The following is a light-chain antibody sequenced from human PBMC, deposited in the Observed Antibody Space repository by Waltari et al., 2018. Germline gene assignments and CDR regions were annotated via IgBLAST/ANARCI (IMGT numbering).Light chain of an antibody. V-gene: IGKV4-1*01. CDR3: QQYYSPPQT. Sequence: DIVMTQYPHPLAVSLGGRAPTYSTASQSVLYSANIRNFLGWYQQKPGQPPKLLIYWASTRDSGVPDRFSGSGSGTDFTLTISTLQAEDVAIYYCQQYYSPPQTFGQGTKLEIK. CDR1: QSVLYSANIRNF. CDR2: WAS. J-gene: IGKJ2*01.